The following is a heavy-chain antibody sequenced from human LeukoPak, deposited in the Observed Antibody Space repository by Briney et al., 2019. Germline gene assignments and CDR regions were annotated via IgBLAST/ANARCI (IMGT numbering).Heavy chain of an antibody. D-gene: IGHD1-26*01. CDR1: GYSISSGYF. CDR2: IYYSGST. CDR3: AREETGGSYGV. V-gene: IGHV4-61*01. J-gene: IGHJ4*02. Sequence: SETLSLTCTVSGYSISSGYFWGWMRQPPGKGLEWIGYIYYSGSTNYNPSLKSRVTMSVDTSKNQFSLKLSSVTAADTAVYYCAREETGGSYGVWGQGTLVTVSS.